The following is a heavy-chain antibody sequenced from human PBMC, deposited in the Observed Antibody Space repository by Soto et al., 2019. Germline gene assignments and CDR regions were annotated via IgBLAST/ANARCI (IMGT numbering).Heavy chain of an antibody. V-gene: IGHV3-23*01. D-gene: IGHD3-3*01. Sequence: GGSLRLSCAASGFTFHNHVTTWVRQAPGEGLEWVSAISGNGVNTYYADPVKGRFTISRDNSKNTLFLQMNSLRAEDTAIYYCAKDPNYDFWSGPFDSWGQGTLVTVS. CDR3: AKDPNYDFWSGPFDS. CDR1: GFTFHNHV. CDR2: ISGNGVNT. J-gene: IGHJ5*01.